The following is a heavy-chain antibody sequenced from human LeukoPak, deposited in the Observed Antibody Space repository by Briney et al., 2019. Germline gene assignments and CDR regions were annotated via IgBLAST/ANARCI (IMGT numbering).Heavy chain of an antibody. J-gene: IGHJ4*02. CDR1: GFTFSSYA. Sequence: GGSLRLSCAASGFTFSSYAMHWVRQAPGKGLEWVAVISYDGSNKYYADSVKGRFTISRDNSKNTLYLQMNSLRAEDTAVYYCATDRGWRTSGYYLYYFEYWGQGTLVTFSS. V-gene: IGHV3-30-3*01. D-gene: IGHD3-3*01. CDR3: ATDRGWRTSGYYLYYFEY. CDR2: ISYDGSNK.